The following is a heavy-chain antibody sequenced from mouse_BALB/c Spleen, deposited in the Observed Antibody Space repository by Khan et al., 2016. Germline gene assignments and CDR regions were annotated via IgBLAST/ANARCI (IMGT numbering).Heavy chain of an antibody. CDR3: ARGTPFAN. CDR2: IYPGDGDT. Sequence: QVQLQQSGAELVRPGSSVKISCKASGFAFSSYWMNWVKQRPGQGLEWIGQIYPGDGDTNYNGKFQGKATLTAYKSSSTAYMQLSSLTSEDSAVYFCARGTPFANWGQGTLVTVSA. CDR1: GFAFSSYW. J-gene: IGHJ3*01. D-gene: IGHD2-14*01. V-gene: IGHV1-80*01.